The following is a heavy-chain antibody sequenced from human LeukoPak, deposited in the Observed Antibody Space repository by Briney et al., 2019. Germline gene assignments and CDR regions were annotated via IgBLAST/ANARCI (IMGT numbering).Heavy chain of an antibody. Sequence: GGSLRLSCAASGFTFTKYAMHWVRQAPGKGLEWVAVIWDDGGNKFYADSVKGRFTISRDNSKNTLYLQMNSLRGEDTAVYYCARDRDSSDWYNEVFDYWGQGTLVTVSS. D-gene: IGHD6-19*01. CDR2: IWDDGGNK. J-gene: IGHJ4*02. V-gene: IGHV3-33*01. CDR1: GFTFTKYA. CDR3: ARDRDSSDWYNEVFDY.